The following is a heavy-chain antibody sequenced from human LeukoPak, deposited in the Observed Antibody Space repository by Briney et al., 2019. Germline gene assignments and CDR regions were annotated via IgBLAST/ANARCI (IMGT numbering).Heavy chain of an antibody. J-gene: IGHJ5*02. V-gene: IGHV4-39*01. CDR2: ISYSGTT. Sequence: SETLSLTCTVSRGSITTTSENWAWIRQPPGKEMEWIGTISYSGTTDYTPSLESRVNIALVASKNQVSLRLSSVTAADTAVYYCSSRGSGSYYHMNWFDPWGQGTLVTVSS. D-gene: IGHD3-10*01. CDR3: SSRGSGSYYHMNWFDP. CDR1: RGSITTTSEN.